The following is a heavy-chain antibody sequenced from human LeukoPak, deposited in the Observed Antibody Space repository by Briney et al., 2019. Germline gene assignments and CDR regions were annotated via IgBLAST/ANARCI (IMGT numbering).Heavy chain of an antibody. CDR3: PRDRYMVVSWSFDR. CDR2: IYYSGST. J-gene: IGHJ2*01. CDR1: GGSISSGGYN. D-gene: IGHD4/OR15-4a*01. Sequence: SETLSLTCTVSGGSISSGGYNWLWIRQHPGKGLEWIGYIYYSGSTYYNPSLKSRVTISVDTSKNQFSLKLSSVTAADTAVYYCPRDRYMVVSWSFDRLGRGTLVTVSS. V-gene: IGHV4-31*03.